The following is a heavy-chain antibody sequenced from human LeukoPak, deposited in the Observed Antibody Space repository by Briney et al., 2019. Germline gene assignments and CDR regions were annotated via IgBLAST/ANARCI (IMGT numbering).Heavy chain of an antibody. Sequence: SVKVSCKASGGTFSSYAISWVRQAPGQGLEWMGGIIPIFGTANYAQKFQGRVTITADESTSTAYMELSSLRSEDTAVYYCAREPYYGSGSYGTHYWGQGTLVTVSS. J-gene: IGHJ4*02. CDR3: AREPYYGSGSYGTHY. V-gene: IGHV1-69*13. D-gene: IGHD3-10*01. CDR1: GGTFSSYA. CDR2: IIPIFGTA.